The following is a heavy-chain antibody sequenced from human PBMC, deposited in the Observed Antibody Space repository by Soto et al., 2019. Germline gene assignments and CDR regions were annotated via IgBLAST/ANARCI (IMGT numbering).Heavy chain of an antibody. CDR1: GGSISSYY. D-gene: IGHD3-10*01. Sequence: SETLSLTCTVSGGSISSYYWSWIRQPPGKGLEWIGDIYYSGRTNYNPSLTSRVTLSVDTSTYQFSLKLSSVTAADTAVYYCARGRGSGSSFYYYGMDVWGQGTTVTVSS. V-gene: IGHV4-59*01. CDR3: ARGRGSGSSFYYYGMDV. J-gene: IGHJ6*02. CDR2: IYYSGRT.